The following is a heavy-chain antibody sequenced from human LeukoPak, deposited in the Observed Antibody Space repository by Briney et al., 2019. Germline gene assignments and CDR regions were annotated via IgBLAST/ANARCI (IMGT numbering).Heavy chain of an antibody. CDR3: ARGATFDY. J-gene: IGHJ4*02. Sequence: GRSLRLSCAASGFTFSSFGMHWVRQAPGKGLVWVSRINTDGSTTIYADSVKGRFTISRDNAKNTLHLQMNSVRAEDTAMYYCARGATFDYWGQGTLVTVSS. CDR2: INTDGSTT. CDR1: GFTFSSFG. V-gene: IGHV3-74*01. D-gene: IGHD5-12*01.